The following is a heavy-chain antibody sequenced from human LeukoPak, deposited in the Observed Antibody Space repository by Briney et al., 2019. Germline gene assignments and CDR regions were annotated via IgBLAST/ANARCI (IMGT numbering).Heavy chain of an antibody. CDR2: IKQDGSDK. CDR3: AKNAGSFDY. D-gene: IGHD1-26*01. J-gene: IGHJ4*02. Sequence: GGSLRLSCAASGFTFSNYWMTWVRQAPGSGLEWVATIKQDGSDKYYVDSVKGRFTVSRDNAKNSLYLQMNSLRVEDTAVYYCAKNAGSFDYWGQGTLVTVSS. V-gene: IGHV3-7*01. CDR1: GFTFSNYW.